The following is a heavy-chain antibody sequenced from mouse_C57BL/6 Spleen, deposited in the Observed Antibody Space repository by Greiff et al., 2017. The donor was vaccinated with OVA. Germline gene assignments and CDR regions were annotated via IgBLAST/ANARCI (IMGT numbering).Heavy chain of an antibody. CDR2: ISSGGSYT. V-gene: IGHV5-6*01. CDR1: GFTFSSYG. CDR3: ARGAKRGAMDY. J-gene: IGHJ4*01. Sequence: EVKLQESGGDLVKPGGSLKLSCAASGFTFSSYGMSWVRQTPDKRLEWVATISSGGSYTYYPDSVKGRFTISRDNAKNTLYLQMSSLKSEDTAMYYCARGAKRGAMDYWGQGTSVTVSS.